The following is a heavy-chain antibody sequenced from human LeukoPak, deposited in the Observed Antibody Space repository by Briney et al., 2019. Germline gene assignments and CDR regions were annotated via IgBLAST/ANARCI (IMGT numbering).Heavy chain of an antibody. CDR2: IYYSGST. J-gene: IGHJ4*02. D-gene: IGHD2-15*01. Sequence: SETLSLTCTVSGGSISSYYWSWIRQPPGKGLEWIGYIYYSGSTNYNPSLKSRVTISVDTSKNQFSLQLSSVTAADTAVYYCARVYWNYFDYWGQGTLVTVSS. CDR3: ARVYWNYFDY. CDR1: GGSISSYY. V-gene: IGHV4-59*01.